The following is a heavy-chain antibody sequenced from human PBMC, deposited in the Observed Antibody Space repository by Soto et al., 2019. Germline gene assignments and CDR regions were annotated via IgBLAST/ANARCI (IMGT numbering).Heavy chain of an antibody. CDR2: TYYRSKWYN. D-gene: IGHD3-22*01. J-gene: IGHJ3*02. CDR3: SRERSDRITMIVVVPDAFDI. Sequence: PSQTLSLTCAISGDSVSSNSAAWNWIRQSPSRGLEWLGRTYYRSKWYNDYAVSVKSRITINPDTSKNQFSLQLNSVTPVDTAVYYCSRERSDRITMIVVVPDAFDIWGQGTMVTVSS. CDR1: GDSVSSNSAA. V-gene: IGHV6-1*01.